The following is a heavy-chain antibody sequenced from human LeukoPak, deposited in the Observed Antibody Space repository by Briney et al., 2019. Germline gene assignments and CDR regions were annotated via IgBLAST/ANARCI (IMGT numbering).Heavy chain of an antibody. CDR1: GFTFSSYE. J-gene: IGHJ4*02. Sequence: GGSLRLSCAASGFTFSSYEMNWVRQAPGKGLEWVSYTTSSGSTMYYADSVKGRFTISRDNAKNSLYLQMNSLRAEDTAVYYCARGSYGGNSYFAHWGQGTLVTVSS. CDR3: ARGSYGGNSYFAH. V-gene: IGHV3-48*03. CDR2: TTSSGSTM. D-gene: IGHD4-23*01.